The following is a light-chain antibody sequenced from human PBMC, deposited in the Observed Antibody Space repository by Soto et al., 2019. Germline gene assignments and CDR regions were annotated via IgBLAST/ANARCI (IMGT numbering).Light chain of an antibody. V-gene: IGKV1-5*03. Sequence: DIQMTPSPSTLSASVGYRVTITCRASQSISSWLAWYQQKPGKAAKLLIYKASSLESGVPSRFSGSGSGTEFTLTISSLQPDDFATYYCQQYNSYSTFGQGTKVDIK. CDR3: QQYNSYST. J-gene: IGKJ1*01. CDR1: QSISSW. CDR2: KAS.